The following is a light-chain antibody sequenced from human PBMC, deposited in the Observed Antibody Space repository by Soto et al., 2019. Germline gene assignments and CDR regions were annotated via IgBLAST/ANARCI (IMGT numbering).Light chain of an antibody. Sequence: QAVVTQEPSLTVSPGGTVTLTCASSTGAVTSGHYPYWFQQKPGQAPRTLIYDTSNKHSWTPARFSGSLLGGKPALTLSGAQPEDEAEYFCLLSYGGARRVFGGGTKLTGL. CDR2: DTS. V-gene: IGLV7-46*01. J-gene: IGLJ2*01. CDR3: LLSYGGARRV. CDR1: TGAVTSGHY.